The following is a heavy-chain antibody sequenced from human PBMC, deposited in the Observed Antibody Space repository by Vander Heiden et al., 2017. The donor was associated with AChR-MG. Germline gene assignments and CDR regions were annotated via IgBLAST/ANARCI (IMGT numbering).Heavy chain of an antibody. Sequence: QVQLQESGPGLVEPSGTLSLTCAVSGGSIRSSNWWSWVRQSPGKGLEWIGEIYYSGSVNYNPSLKSRVTMSVDKSKNQFSLKLSSVTAADTAVYYCARDGGFLIHFDYWGQGILVTVSS. CDR2: IYYSGSV. D-gene: IGHD3-16*01. CDR1: GGSIRSSNW. V-gene: IGHV4-4*02. J-gene: IGHJ4*02. CDR3: ARDGGFLIHFDY.